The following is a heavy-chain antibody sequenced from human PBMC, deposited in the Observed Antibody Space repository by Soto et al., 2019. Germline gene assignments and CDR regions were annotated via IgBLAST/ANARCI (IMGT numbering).Heavy chain of an antibody. D-gene: IGHD3-16*02. CDR3: ARDWSGDYVWGSYRRHDAFDI. Sequence: SVKVSCKASGGTFSSYAISWVRQAPGQGLEWMGGIIPIFGTANYAQKFQGRVTMTADASTSTAYMELRSLRSEDTAVYYCARDWSGDYVWGSYRRHDAFDIWGQGTMVTVSS. V-gene: IGHV1-69*13. J-gene: IGHJ3*02. CDR1: GGTFSSYA. CDR2: IIPIFGTA.